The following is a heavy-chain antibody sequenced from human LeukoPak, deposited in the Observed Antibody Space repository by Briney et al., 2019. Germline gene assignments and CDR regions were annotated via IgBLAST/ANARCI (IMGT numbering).Heavy chain of an antibody. CDR3: ARDTSGSYSTTYFDL. V-gene: IGHV3-21*01. J-gene: IGHJ4*02. Sequence: PGGSLRLPCVASGFTFSGDSMNWVRQAPGKGMEWVSYIDSTSGYIYYADSVKGRFTISRDNAKKSLYLQMNSLGAEDTAVYYCARDTSGSYSTTYFDLWGQGTLVTVSS. CDR2: IDSTSGYI. D-gene: IGHD3-10*01. CDR1: GFTFSGDS.